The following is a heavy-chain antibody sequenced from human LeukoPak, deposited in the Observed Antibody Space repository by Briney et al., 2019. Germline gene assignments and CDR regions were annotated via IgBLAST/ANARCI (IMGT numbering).Heavy chain of an antibody. CDR1: GYTFTSYY. CDR3: ARVFLGYSSGWYVDY. CDR2: INPSGGST. D-gene: IGHD6-19*01. J-gene: IGHJ4*02. Sequence: GESLKISCKASGYTFTSYYMHWVRQAPGQGLEWMGIINPSGGSTSYAQKFQGRVTMTRDTSTSTVYMELSSLRSEDTAVYYCARVFLGYSSGWYVDYWGQGTLVTVSS. V-gene: IGHV1-46*01.